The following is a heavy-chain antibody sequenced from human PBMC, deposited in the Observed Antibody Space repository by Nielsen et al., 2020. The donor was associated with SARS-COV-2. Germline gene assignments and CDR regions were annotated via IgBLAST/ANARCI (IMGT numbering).Heavy chain of an antibody. Sequence: GGSLRLSCEASGYSFSSYWIAWARQRPGKGLEWMGIIYPGDSETKYSPSFQGQVTMSVDKSLRTAYLQWRTLKASDTAMYYCARRHMIPFGAGTYHFDFWGQGTLVTVSS. CDR2: IYPGDSET. J-gene: IGHJ4*02. V-gene: IGHV5-51*01. CDR3: ARRHMIPFGAGTYHFDF. CDR1: GYSFSSYW. D-gene: IGHD3-16*01.